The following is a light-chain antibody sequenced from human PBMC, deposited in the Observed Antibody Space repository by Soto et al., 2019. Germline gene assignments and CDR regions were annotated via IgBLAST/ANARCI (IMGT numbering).Light chain of an antibody. CDR3: RQSYSTPST. Sequence: DIQMTQSPSSLSASVGDRVTITCRASQSISSYLNWYQQKPGQAPKLLIYAASSLQSGVPSRFSGSGSGTDFTLTISSLQPEDFATYYCRQSYSTPSTFGQGTKLEI. CDR1: QSISSY. J-gene: IGKJ2*01. CDR2: AAS. V-gene: IGKV1-39*01.